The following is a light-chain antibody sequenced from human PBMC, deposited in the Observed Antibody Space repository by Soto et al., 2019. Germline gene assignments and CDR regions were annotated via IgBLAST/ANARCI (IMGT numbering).Light chain of an antibody. CDR3: QQYNSYSYT. Sequence: DIQMAQSPSTLSASVGDRVTITCRASQSSSRWLAWYQQKPGKAPKLLIYKASSLESGVPSRFSGSGSGTECTLTISSLQPDDFATYYCQQYNSYSYTFGQGTKLEIK. CDR1: QSSSRW. J-gene: IGKJ2*01. CDR2: KAS. V-gene: IGKV1-5*03.